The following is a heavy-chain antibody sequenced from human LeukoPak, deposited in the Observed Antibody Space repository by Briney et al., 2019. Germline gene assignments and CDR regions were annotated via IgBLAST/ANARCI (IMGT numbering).Heavy chain of an antibody. J-gene: IGHJ4*02. Sequence: ALVKASCKASGGTFSSYAISWVRQAPGQGLEWMGGIIPIFGTANYAQKFQGRVTITTDESTSTAYMELSSLRSEDTAVYYCARGNWNQESLDYWGQGTLVTVSS. D-gene: IGHD1-1*01. CDR3: ARGNWNQESLDY. CDR2: IIPIFGTA. CDR1: GGTFSSYA. V-gene: IGHV1-69*05.